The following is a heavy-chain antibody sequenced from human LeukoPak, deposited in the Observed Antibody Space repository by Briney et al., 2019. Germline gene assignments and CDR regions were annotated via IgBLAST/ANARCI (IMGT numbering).Heavy chain of an antibody. CDR3: ARYGDYGWWYYYYYYGMDV. Sequence: INHNGNVNYYVDSVKGRFTISRDNAKNSLYLQMNSLRAEDTAVYYCARYGDYGWWYYYYYYGMDVWGQGTTVTVSS. CDR2: INHNGNVN. D-gene: IGHD4-17*01. J-gene: IGHJ6*02. V-gene: IGHV3-7*04.